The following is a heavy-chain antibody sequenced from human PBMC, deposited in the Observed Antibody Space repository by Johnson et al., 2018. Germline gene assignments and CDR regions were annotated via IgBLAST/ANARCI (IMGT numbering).Heavy chain of an antibody. Sequence: QVQPVESGGGVVKPGRSXRLSCAASGFTFSSYAMHWVRQAPGKGLEWVAVISYDGSNKYYADSVKGRFTISRDNSKNSLYLQMNSLRAEDTAVYYGARDVYGDYDYYYYGMDVWGQGTTVTVSS. CDR3: ARDVYGDYDYYYYGMDV. CDR1: GFTFSSYA. D-gene: IGHD4-17*01. V-gene: IGHV3-30-3*01. J-gene: IGHJ6*02. CDR2: ISYDGSNK.